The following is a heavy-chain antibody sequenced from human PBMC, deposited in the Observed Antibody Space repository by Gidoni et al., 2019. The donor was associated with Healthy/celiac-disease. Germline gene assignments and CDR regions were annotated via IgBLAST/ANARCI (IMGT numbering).Heavy chain of an antibody. CDR3: ARGGGIVVVPAAMGYWYFDL. D-gene: IGHD2-2*01. CDR1: GGSISSYY. Sequence: QVQLQESGPGLVKPSETLSLTCTVSGGSISSYYWSWIRQPPGKGLEWIGYIYYSWSTNYNPSLKSRVTISVDTSKNQFSLKLSSVTAADTAVYYCARGGGIVVVPAAMGYWYFDLWGRGTLVTVSS. CDR2: IYYSWST. J-gene: IGHJ2*01. V-gene: IGHV4-59*01.